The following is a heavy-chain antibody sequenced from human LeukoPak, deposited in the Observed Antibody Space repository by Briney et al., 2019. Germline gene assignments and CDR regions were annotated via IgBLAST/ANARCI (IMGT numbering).Heavy chain of an antibody. J-gene: IGHJ4*02. CDR1: GGTFSSYA. CDR2: IIPTFSTA. CDR3: ARDQSHYYGSGSYDY. V-gene: IGHV1-69*13. Sequence: SVKVSCKASGGTFSSYAISWVRQAPGQGLEWMGGIIPTFSTANYAQKFQGRVTITADESTSTAYMELSSLRSEDTAVYYCARDQSHYYGSGSYDYWGQGTLVTVSS. D-gene: IGHD3-10*01.